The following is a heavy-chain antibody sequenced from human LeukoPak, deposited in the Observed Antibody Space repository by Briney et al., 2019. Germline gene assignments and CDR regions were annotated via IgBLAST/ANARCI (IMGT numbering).Heavy chain of an antibody. CDR3: AGILDDYRLYYYDRNAFDI. Sequence: SETLSLTCTVSGGSIGSYYWSWIRQPPGKGLEWIGYIYYSGSTNYNPSLKSRVTISVDTSKNQFSLKLSSVTAADTAVYYCAGILDDYRLYYYDRNAFDIWGQGTMVTVSS. CDR1: GGSIGSYY. CDR2: IYYSGST. J-gene: IGHJ3*02. V-gene: IGHV4-59*01. D-gene: IGHD3-22*01.